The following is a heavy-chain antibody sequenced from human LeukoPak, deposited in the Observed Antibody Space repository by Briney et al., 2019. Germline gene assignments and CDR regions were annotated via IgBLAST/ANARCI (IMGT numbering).Heavy chain of an antibody. V-gene: IGHV4-34*01. D-gene: IGHD3-16*02. J-gene: IGHJ4*02. Sequence: SETLSLTCAVYGGSFSGYYWSWIRQPPGKGLEWIGEINHSGSTNYNPSLKSRVTISVDTSKNQFSLKLSSVTAADKAVYYCARVARDYVWGSYRYPFDYWGQGTLVTVSS. CDR2: INHSGST. CDR1: GGSFSGYY. CDR3: ARVARDYVWGSYRYPFDY.